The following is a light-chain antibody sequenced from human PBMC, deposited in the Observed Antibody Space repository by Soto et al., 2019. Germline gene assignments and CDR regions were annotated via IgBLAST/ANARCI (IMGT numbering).Light chain of an antibody. CDR2: DAS. J-gene: IGKJ4*01. V-gene: IGKV1D-13*01. CDR1: QDIRSA. Sequence: AIQLTQSPSSLSASVGDRVSITCRASQDIRSALGWYQQKPGKAPKLLIFDASTLESGVPSSFSGSGSGTDFTLSINSRQPEDCATYYCQQFIYYPPLLTFGGGTKVEIK. CDR3: QQFIYYPPLLT.